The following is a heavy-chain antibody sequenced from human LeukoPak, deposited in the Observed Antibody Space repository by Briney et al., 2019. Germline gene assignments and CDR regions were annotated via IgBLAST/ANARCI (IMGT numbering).Heavy chain of an antibody. CDR1: GFTFHNNG. CDR3: AKPIRITMVRGVMWYFDY. J-gene: IGHJ4*02. Sequence: GGSLRLSCAASGFTFHNNGMSWVRQAPGKGLEWVSAISGSSRSAYHAESVKGRFTISRDNSKNTLYLQMNSLRAEDTAVYYCAKPIRITMVRGVMWYFDYWGQGTLVTVSS. V-gene: IGHV3-23*01. D-gene: IGHD3-10*01. CDR2: ISGSSRSA.